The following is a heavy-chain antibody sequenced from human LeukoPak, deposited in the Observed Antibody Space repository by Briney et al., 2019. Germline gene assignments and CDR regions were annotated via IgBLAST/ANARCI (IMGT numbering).Heavy chain of an antibody. CDR3: ARQKSYYGSSGYSVTENFDY. D-gene: IGHD3-22*01. CDR2: SDYSGST. Sequence: SETLSLTCTVSGDPIISTSYYWGGIRQPPGKGLEWIGNSDYSGSTYYNPSLKSRVTISVDTSKNQFSLKLSSVTAADTAVYYCARQKSYYGSSGYSVTENFDYWCQGTLVTVSS. CDR1: GDPIISTSYY. J-gene: IGHJ4*02. V-gene: IGHV4-39*01.